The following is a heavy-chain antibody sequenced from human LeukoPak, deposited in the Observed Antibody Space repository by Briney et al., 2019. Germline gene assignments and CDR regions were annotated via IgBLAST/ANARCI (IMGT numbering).Heavy chain of an antibody. V-gene: IGHV4-30-4*08. J-gene: IGHJ4*02. D-gene: IGHD1-26*01. CDR3: ARASGSYDAVDY. Sequence: KASETLSLTCTVYGGSISSGDYYWSWIRQPPGKGLEWIGYIYYSGSTYYNPSLKSRVTISVDTSKNQFSLKLSSVTAADTAVYYCARASGSYDAVDYWGQGTLVTVSS. CDR2: IYYSGST. CDR1: GGSISSGDYY.